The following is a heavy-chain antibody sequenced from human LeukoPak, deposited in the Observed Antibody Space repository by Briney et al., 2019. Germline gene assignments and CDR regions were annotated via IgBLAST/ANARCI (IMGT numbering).Heavy chain of an antibody. J-gene: IGHJ6*03. CDR1: GGSISSISYY. V-gene: IGHV4-39*07. D-gene: IGHD6-13*01. CDR3: ARAIGSSWYGEASYYYYMDV. Sequence: PSETLSLTCTVSGGSISSISYYWGWTRQPPGKGLELIGSIYYSGSTYYNPSLKSRVTISVDTSKNQFSLKLSSVTAADTAVYYCARAIGSSWYGEASYYYYMDVWGKGTTVTVSS. CDR2: IYYSGST.